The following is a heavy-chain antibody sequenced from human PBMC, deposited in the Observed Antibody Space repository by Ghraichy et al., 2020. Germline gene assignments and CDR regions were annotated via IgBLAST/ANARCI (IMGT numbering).Heavy chain of an antibody. CDR2: VSHSGST. J-gene: IGHJ4*02. CDR3: ARVKWISCSNGVCSDRRLDY. V-gene: IGHV4-34*01. D-gene: IGHD2-8*01. CDR1: GGSFSDYY. Sequence: ESLNISCAVYGGSFSDYYWSWIRQPPGKGLEWIGEVSHSGSTNYNPSLKSRVTISVDTSKNQFSLKLTSLTATDTAVYYCARVKWISCSNGVCSDRRLDYWGQGTLVTVSS.